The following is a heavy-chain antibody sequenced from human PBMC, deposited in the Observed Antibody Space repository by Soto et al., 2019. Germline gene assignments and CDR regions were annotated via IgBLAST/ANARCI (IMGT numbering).Heavy chain of an antibody. CDR3: VRAGHVFDVHYYGMDL. D-gene: IGHD3-10*01. V-gene: IGHV3-21*01. J-gene: IGHJ6*02. CDR2: ISSSGTYI. Sequence: LRLSFEASGFTFNDYSMDWVRQAPEKGLEWVSSISSSGTYIYYADSVKGRFAISRDNANNVMYLQMDTLRAEDTAVYYCVRAGHVFDVHYYGMDLWGQGTTVTVSS. CDR1: GFTFNDYS.